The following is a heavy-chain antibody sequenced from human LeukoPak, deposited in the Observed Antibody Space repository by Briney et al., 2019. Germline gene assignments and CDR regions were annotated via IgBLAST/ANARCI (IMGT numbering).Heavy chain of an antibody. CDR2: IHYSGST. D-gene: IGHD3-3*02. J-gene: IGHJ5*02. Sequence: SETLSLTCTVSGGSISSYYWSWIRQPPGKGLEWIGYIHYSGSTNYNPSLKSRVTISVDTSKNQFSLKLSSVTAADTAVYYCARSLAAEFDPWGQGTLVTVSS. V-gene: IGHV4-59*01. CDR1: GGSISSYY. CDR3: ARSLAAEFDP.